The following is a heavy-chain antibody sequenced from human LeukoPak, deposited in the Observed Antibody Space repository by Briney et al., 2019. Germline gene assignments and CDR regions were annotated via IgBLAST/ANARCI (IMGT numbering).Heavy chain of an antibody. D-gene: IGHD4-17*01. Sequence: GGSLRLSCAASGFTFSSYSMNWVRQAPGKGLEWVSYISSSSSTIYYADSVKGRFTISRDNAKNLLYLQMNSLRAEDTAVYYCARERESHDYGDLPDYWGQGTLVTVSS. CDR1: GFTFSSYS. J-gene: IGHJ4*02. CDR3: ARERESHDYGDLPDY. V-gene: IGHV3-48*01. CDR2: ISSSSSTI.